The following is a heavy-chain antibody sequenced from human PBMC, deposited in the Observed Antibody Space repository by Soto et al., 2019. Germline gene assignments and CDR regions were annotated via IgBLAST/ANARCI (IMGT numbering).Heavy chain of an antibody. J-gene: IGHJ4*02. CDR2: IWYDGSNK. Sequence: QVKLVESGGGVVQPGRSLRLSCAASGFTFSSYGMHWVRQAPGKGLEWVAVIWYDGSNKYYADSVKGRFTISRDNSKNTLYMQMNSLRAEDTAVYYCARELPRYDYVWGSYRYRGPDYWGQGTLVTVSS. CDR1: GFTFSSYG. V-gene: IGHV3-33*01. D-gene: IGHD3-16*02. CDR3: ARELPRYDYVWGSYRYRGPDY.